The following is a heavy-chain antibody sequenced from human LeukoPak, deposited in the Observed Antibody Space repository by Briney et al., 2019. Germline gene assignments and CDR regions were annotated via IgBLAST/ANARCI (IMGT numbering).Heavy chain of an antibody. V-gene: IGHV3-23*01. Sequence: PGGSLRLSCAASGFTFSSYAMSWVRQAPGKGLEWVSAISGSGHSTYYAASVKGRFTISRDNSKNTLYLQMHSLGAEDTAVYYCAKDGGYSYGFEFDYWGQGTLVTVSS. D-gene: IGHD5-18*01. J-gene: IGHJ4*02. CDR3: AKDGGYSYGFEFDY. CDR2: ISGSGHST. CDR1: GFTFSSYA.